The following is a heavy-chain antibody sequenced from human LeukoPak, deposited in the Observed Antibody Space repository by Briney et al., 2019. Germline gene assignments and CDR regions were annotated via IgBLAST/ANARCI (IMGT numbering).Heavy chain of an antibody. CDR3: ARDKNSGECVSNSCYGVWPLDI. CDR1: GGTFSINA. V-gene: IGHV1-69*05. D-gene: IGHD2-2*01. Sequence: SVKVSCKASGGTFSINAITWVRQAPGQGLEWMGGIIPMSETPKYTQKFQGRVTITTDESTNTAYMELGSLRSEDTAVYYCARDKNSGECVSNSCYGVWPLDIWGQGTMVTVSS. J-gene: IGHJ3*02. CDR2: IIPMSETP.